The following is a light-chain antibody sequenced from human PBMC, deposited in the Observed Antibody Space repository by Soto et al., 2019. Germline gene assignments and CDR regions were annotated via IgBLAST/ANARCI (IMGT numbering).Light chain of an antibody. CDR3: RQHINWPLT. V-gene: IGKV3-11*01. Sequence: EIVLTQSPATLSLSPGERATLSCRASQTVSSSLAWYQQKPGQAPRLLIYEASNRATGIPARFSGSGSGADFTLTITSLEPEEFALCCCRQHINWPLTVGGGTKVYIK. CDR1: QTVSSS. CDR2: EAS. J-gene: IGKJ4*01.